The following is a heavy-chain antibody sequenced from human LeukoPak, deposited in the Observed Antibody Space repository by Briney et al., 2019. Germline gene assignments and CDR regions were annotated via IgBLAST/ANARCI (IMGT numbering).Heavy chain of an antibody. CDR1: GYTFTSYG. J-gene: IGHJ6*03. D-gene: IGHD3-9*01. CDR2: ISAYNGNT. Sequence: ASVKVSCKASGYTFTSYGISWVRQAPGQGLEWMGWISAYNGNTNYAQKLQGRVTMTTDTSTSTAYMELRSLRSDDTAVYYCARASSAGYFGFFYYYMDVWGKGTTVTISS. CDR3: ARASSAGYFGFFYYYMDV. V-gene: IGHV1-18*01.